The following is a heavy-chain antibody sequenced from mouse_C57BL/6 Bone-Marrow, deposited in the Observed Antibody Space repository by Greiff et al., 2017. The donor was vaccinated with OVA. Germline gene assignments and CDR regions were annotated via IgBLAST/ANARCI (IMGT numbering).Heavy chain of an antibody. V-gene: IGHV1-20*01. CDR3: AGGGAYYYGSGPAWFAY. Sequence: VQLQQSGPELVKPGDSVKISCKASGYSFTGYFMNWVMQSHGKSLEWIGRINPYNGDTFYNQKFKGKATLTVDKSSSTAHMELRSLTSEDAAGYDCAGGGAYYYGSGPAWFAYWGQGTLVTVSA. D-gene: IGHD1-1*01. CDR2: INPYNGDT. J-gene: IGHJ3*01. CDR1: GYSFTGYF.